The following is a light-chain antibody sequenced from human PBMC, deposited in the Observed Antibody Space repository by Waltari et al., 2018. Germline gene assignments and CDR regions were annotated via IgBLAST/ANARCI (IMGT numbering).Light chain of an antibody. V-gene: IGKV1-5*03. CDR1: QTISSW. CDR2: RAS. CDR3: QQYNSYSIP. Sequence: DIQMTQSPSTLPASVGDRVTITCRASQTISSWLAWYQQQPGKAPRLLIYRASTLESGVPSRFSGSGSGTEFSLTISSLQPDDFATYYCQQYNSYSIPFGQGTRLEIK. J-gene: IGKJ5*01.